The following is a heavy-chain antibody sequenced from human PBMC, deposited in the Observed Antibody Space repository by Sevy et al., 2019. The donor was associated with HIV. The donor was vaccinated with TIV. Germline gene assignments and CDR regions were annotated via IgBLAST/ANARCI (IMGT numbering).Heavy chain of an antibody. Sequence: GGSLRLSCAASGFTFSTYALHWVRQAPGKGLEWVAVISYDGGTKDYAGSVSGRFTISRDNSKNTLLLQMNSLRDEDTAVYYCATDSGYSSNWSVGRWGQGTLVTVSS. CDR1: GFTFSTYA. D-gene: IGHD6-13*01. CDR3: ATDSGYSSNWSVGR. J-gene: IGHJ4*02. CDR2: ISYDGGTK. V-gene: IGHV3-30-3*01.